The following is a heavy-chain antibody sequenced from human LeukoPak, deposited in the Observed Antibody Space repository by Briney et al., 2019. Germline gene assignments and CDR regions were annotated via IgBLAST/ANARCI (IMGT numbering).Heavy chain of an antibody. CDR1: GGTFSSYA. Sequence: SVKVSCKASGGTFSSYAISWVRQSPGQGLEWMGGIIPIFGTANYAQKFQGRVTITTDESTRTAYMELSSLRSEDTAVYYCARHYYYDSSGYYFDYWGQGTLVTVSS. D-gene: IGHD3-22*01. CDR2: IIPIFGTA. CDR3: ARHYYYDSSGYYFDY. J-gene: IGHJ4*02. V-gene: IGHV1-69*05.